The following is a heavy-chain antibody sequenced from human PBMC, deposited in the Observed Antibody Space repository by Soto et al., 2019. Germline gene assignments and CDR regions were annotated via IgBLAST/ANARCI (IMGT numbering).Heavy chain of an antibody. CDR3: TNPQVYYGMDV. CDR1: GFTFSGSA. V-gene: IGHV3-73*02. CDR2: IRSKANNYAT. Sequence: EVQLVESGGGLVQPGGSLQLSCAASGFTFSGSAVHWVRQASGKGLEWVGRIRSKANNYATAYAASVQGRFTIFRDDLKNTAYLQMNSLKTEDTAVYCCTNPQVYYGMDVWGQGTTVTVSS. J-gene: IGHJ6*02.